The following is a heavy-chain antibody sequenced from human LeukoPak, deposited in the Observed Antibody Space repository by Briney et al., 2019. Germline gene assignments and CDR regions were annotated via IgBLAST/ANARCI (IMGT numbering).Heavy chain of an antibody. CDR1: GFTFSSYA. CDR2: ISGSGGST. D-gene: IGHD2-15*01. V-gene: IGHV3-23*01. J-gene: IGHJ4*02. CDR3: VKGCSYTGCYTSEN. Sequence: VGSLRLSCAASGFTFSSYAMSWVRQAPGKGLEWVSAISGSGGSTYYADSVKGRFTISRDNSKNTLYMQMNSLRVEDTAVYYCVKGCSYTGCYTSENWGQGTLVTVSS.